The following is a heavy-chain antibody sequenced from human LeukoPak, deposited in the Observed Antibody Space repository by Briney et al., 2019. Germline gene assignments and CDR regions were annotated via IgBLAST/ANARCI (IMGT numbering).Heavy chain of an antibody. D-gene: IGHD3-3*01. Sequence: GGSLRLSCAASGFTFSSYAMSWVRQAPGKGLEWVSGISGSDGSTNYADSVKGRFTISRENSKNTLYLQMNSLRAEDTAVYYCAKDEGLRFDYWGQGTLVTVSS. V-gene: IGHV3-23*01. CDR1: GFTFSSYA. CDR2: ISGSDGST. CDR3: AKDEGLRFDY. J-gene: IGHJ4*02.